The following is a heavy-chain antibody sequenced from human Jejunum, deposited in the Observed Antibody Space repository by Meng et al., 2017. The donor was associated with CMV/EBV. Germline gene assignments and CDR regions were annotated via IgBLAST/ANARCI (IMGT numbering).Heavy chain of an antibody. CDR3: VRGSLFSA. D-gene: IGHD3-10*02. V-gene: IGHV3-13*01. CDR2: TGTDGET. Sequence: RLSCAASGLTFNSYEMHWVRQPTGRGLEWVSGTGTDGETYYADSVKGRFTVSRENAKNSFYLQMNSLTAGDTALYFCVRGSLFSARGQGTMVTVSS. CDR1: GLTFNSYE. J-gene: IGHJ3*01.